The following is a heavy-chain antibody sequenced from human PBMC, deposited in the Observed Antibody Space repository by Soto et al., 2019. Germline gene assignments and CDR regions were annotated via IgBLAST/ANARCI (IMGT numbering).Heavy chain of an antibody. J-gene: IGHJ4*02. CDR1: GFTFSSYG. V-gene: IGHV3-33*01. CDR2: IWYDGSNK. CDR3: AGSYGSGSYYGY. D-gene: IGHD3-10*01. Sequence: QVQLVESGGGVVQPGRSLRLSCAASGFTFSSYGMHWVRQAPGKGLEWVAVIWYDGSNKYYADSVKGRFTISRDNSKNTLYLQMNSLRAEDTAVYYCAGSYGSGSYYGYWGQGTLVTVSS.